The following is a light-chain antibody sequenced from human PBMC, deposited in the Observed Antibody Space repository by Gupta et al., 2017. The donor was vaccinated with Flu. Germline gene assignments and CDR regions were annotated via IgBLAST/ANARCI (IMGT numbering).Light chain of an antibody. CDR1: SANIGSNT. Sequence: RVFISCSGSSANIGSNTVNWYQQVAGAAPNLLIYSDNQRPSGVPDRFSGSRSGTSASLAISGLQSDDEADYYCAAWHDTQSGYVFGTGTKLTVL. CDR2: SDN. CDR3: AAWHDTQSGYV. V-gene: IGLV1-44*01. J-gene: IGLJ1*01.